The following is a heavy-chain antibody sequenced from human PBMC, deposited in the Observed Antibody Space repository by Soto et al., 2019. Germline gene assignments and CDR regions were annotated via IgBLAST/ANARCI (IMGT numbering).Heavy chain of an antibody. CDR2: ISAYNGNT. D-gene: IGHD3-10*01. V-gene: IGHV1-18*01. CDR1: GYTFTSYG. Sequence: QVQLVQSGAEAKKPGASVKVSCKASGYTFTSYGISWVRQAPGQGLEWMGWISAYNGNTNYAQKLQGRVTMTTDTSTSTAYMELRSLRSDDTAVYYCARTGFYYYGSGSPVAVDYWGQGTLVTVSS. CDR3: ARTGFYYYGSGSPVAVDY. J-gene: IGHJ4*02.